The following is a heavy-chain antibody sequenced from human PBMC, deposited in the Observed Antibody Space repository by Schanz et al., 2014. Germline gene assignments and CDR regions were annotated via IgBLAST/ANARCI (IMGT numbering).Heavy chain of an antibody. CDR2: ISGNGGST. Sequence: VQLEESGGGVVQPGGSLRLSCVASGFTFTTNAMSWVRQPPGKGLEWVSAISGNGGSTYFADSVKGRFTISRDNSDNTLFLQMNSLRAEDTAVYYCAKVREWWPYYFDYWGQGTLVTVSS. CDR3: AKVREWWPYYFDY. J-gene: IGHJ4*02. V-gene: IGHV3-23*04. CDR1: GFTFTTNA. D-gene: IGHD2-15*01.